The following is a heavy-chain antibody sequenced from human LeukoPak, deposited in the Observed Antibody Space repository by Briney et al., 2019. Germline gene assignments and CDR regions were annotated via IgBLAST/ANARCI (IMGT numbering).Heavy chain of an antibody. CDR2: MNQSGIN. CDR1: GRSSAVYY. V-gene: IGHV4-34*01. Sequence: PAQSLSLARPLYGRSSAVYYWGWIRQPPGNWRGWLGEMNQSGINNYNLSLKSRVTITVDTSKNQFYLKLSSVTAADTAVYCCASRQRLYSSGWYSVYMDVWGKGTTVTVSS. D-gene: IGHD6-19*01. J-gene: IGHJ6*03. CDR3: ASRQRLYSSGWYSVYMDV.